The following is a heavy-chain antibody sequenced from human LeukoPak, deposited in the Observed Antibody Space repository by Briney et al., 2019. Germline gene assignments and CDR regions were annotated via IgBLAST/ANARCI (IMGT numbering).Heavy chain of an antibody. D-gene: IGHD3-22*01. CDR3: ARNIGSGYSAIDY. J-gene: IGHJ4*02. CDR2: IYYSGST. Sequence: SQTLSLTCTVSGGSISSGGYYWSRIRQHPGKGLEWIGYIYYSGSTYYNPSLKSRVTISVDTSKNQFSLKLSSVTAADTAVYYCARNIGSGYSAIDYWGQGTLVTVSS. CDR1: GGSISSGGYY. V-gene: IGHV4-31*03.